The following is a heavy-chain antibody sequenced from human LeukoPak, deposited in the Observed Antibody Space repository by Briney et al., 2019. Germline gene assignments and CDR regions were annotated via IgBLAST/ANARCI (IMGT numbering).Heavy chain of an antibody. D-gene: IGHD3-10*01. CDR3: ATGGRITMVRGVLYNWFDP. V-gene: IGHV4-39*07. Sequence: SETLSLTCTVSGGSINSSTYYWGWIRQPPGKGLEWIGNIYYSGSTYYNPSLKSRVTISVDTSKNQFSLKLSSVTAADTAVYYCATGGRITMVRGVLYNWFDPWGQGTLVTVSS. J-gene: IGHJ5*02. CDR1: GGSINSSTYY. CDR2: IYYSGST.